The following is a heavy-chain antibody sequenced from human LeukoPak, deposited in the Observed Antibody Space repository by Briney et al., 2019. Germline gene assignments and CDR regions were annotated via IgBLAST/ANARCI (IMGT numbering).Heavy chain of an antibody. D-gene: IGHD6-19*01. V-gene: IGHV3-30*03. CDR2: ISYDGSNK. Sequence: GGSLRLSCAASGFTFSSYGMHWVRQAPGKGLEWVAVISYDGSNKYYADSVKGRFTISRDNSKNTLYLQMNSLRAEDTAVYYCTTDPAVAHFDYWGQGTLVTVSS. CDR3: TTDPAVAHFDY. CDR1: GFTFSSYG. J-gene: IGHJ4*02.